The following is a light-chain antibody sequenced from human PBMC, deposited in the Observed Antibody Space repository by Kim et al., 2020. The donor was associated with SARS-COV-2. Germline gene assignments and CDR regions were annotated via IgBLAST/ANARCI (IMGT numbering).Light chain of an antibody. J-gene: IGLJ3*02. Sequence: APGRTAGITCGGDNIGSKSVHWSQQKPGQAPVLVIYYDSERPSGIPERCSGSNAGNTATLTISRVEARDEADYYCQVWDSSSDHVVFGGGTQLTVL. CDR3: QVWDSSSDHVV. V-gene: IGLV3-21*04. CDR1: NIGSKS. CDR2: YDS.